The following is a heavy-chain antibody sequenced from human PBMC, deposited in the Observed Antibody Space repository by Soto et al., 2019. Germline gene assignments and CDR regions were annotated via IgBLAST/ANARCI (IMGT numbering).Heavy chain of an antibody. D-gene: IGHD4-17*01. V-gene: IGHV4-4*07. CDR3: ARSFVSVTTTPHWYFDL. CDR2: MYVSGST. J-gene: IGHJ2*01. Sequence: SETLSLTCTVSSGSISMYYWNWIRQLAGKGLEWVGRMYVSGSTNYNPSLKSRVTMSLDTSKNQLALKLSSMTAADTAVYYCARSFVSVTTTPHWYFDLWGRGTLVTVSS. CDR1: SGSISMYY.